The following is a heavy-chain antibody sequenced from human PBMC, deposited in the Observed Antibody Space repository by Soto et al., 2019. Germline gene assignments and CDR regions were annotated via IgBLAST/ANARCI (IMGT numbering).Heavy chain of an antibody. J-gene: IGHJ4*02. CDR2: INAGNGNT. Sequence: GASVKGSCKASGYTFTSYAMHWVRQAPGQRLEWMGWINAGNGNTKYSQKFQGRVTITRDTSASTAYMELSSLRSEDTAVYYCARVIAAAGEFPYFDYWGQGTLVTVSS. D-gene: IGHD6-13*01. V-gene: IGHV1-3*01. CDR3: ARVIAAAGEFPYFDY. CDR1: GYTFTSYA.